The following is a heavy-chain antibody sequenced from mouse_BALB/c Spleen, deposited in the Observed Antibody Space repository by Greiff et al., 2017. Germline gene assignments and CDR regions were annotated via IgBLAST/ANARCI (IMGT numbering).Heavy chain of an antibody. D-gene: IGHD2-1*01. J-gene: IGHJ4*01. CDR1: GFSLTSYG. V-gene: IGHV2-9*02. CDR3: ARERGHYGNYGGNYAMDY. Sequence: VKLMESGPGLVAPSQSLSITCTVSGFSLTSYGVHWVRQPPGKGLEWLGVIWAGGSTNYNSALMSRLSISKDNSKSQVFLKMNSLQTDDTAMYYCARERGHYGNYGGNYAMDYWGQGTSVTVSS. CDR2: IWAGGST.